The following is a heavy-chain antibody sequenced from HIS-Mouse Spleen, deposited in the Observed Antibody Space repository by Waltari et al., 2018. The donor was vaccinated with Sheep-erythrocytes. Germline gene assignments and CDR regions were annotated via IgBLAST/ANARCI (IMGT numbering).Heavy chain of an antibody. CDR2: ISSSSSYI. CDR1: GFTFSSSS. V-gene: IGHV3-21*01. Sequence: EVQLVESGGGLVKPGGSLRLSCAASGFTFSSSSMKWVRQAPGKGLEWVSSISSSSSYIYYADSVKGRFTISRDNAKNSLYLQMNSLRAEDTAVYYCARVASGATFDYWGQGTLVTVSS. J-gene: IGHJ4*02. D-gene: IGHD1-26*01. CDR3: ARVASGATFDY.